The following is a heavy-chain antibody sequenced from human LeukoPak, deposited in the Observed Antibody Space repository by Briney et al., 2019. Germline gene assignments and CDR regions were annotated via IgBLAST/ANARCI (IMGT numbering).Heavy chain of an antibody. CDR2: ISAYNGNT. J-gene: IGHJ6*03. V-gene: IGHV1-18*01. CDR3: ARVANYYDSSGRGYYMDV. D-gene: IGHD3-22*01. Sequence: ASVKVSCKASGYTFNSYGISWVRQAPGQGLEWMGWISAYNGNTNYAQKLQGRVTMTTDTSTSTAYMELRSLRSDDTAVYYCARVANYYDSSGRGYYMDVWGKGTTVTVSS. CDR1: GYTFNSYG.